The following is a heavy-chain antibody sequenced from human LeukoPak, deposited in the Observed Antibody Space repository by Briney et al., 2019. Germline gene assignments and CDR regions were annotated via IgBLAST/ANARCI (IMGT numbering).Heavy chain of an antibody. V-gene: IGHV3-23*01. CDR3: AKDRGSGWPQFDY. CDR2: ISGRGGST. J-gene: IGHJ4*02. D-gene: IGHD6-19*01. CDR1: GFSLGSYA. Sequence: GGSLRLSCAASGFSLGSYAMSGVRQAPGKGLEWVSAISGRGGSTYYADSVKGRFTISRDNSKNTLYLQMNSLRAEDTAVYYCAKDRGSGWPQFDYWGQGTLVTVSS.